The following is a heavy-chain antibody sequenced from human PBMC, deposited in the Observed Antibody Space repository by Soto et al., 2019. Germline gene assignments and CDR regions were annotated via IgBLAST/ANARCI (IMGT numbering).Heavy chain of an antibody. CDR2: IYYSGST. J-gene: IGHJ4*02. CDR1: GGSISSSSYY. D-gene: IGHD3-3*01. CDR3: GMYYDFWSGYYWKV. V-gene: IGHV4-39*01. Sequence: SETLSLTCTVSGGSISSSSYYWGWIRQPPGKGLEWIGSIYYSGSTYYNPSLKSRVTISVDTSKNQFSLKLSSVTAADTAVYYCGMYYDFWSGYYWKVWGQGTLVTVSS.